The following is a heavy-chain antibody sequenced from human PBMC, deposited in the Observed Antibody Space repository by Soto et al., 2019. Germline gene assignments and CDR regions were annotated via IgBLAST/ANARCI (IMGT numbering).Heavy chain of an antibody. CDR3: AKGWDLGN. CDR1: GFTFNNYA. V-gene: IGHV3-23*01. J-gene: IGHJ4*02. Sequence: SGGSLSLSCVASGFTFNNYAMNWVRQAPGKGLGWVSAISSSGVNTYYTDSVKGRFTISRDNSKNMFFLQMNSLRAEDTAVYYCAKGWDLGNWGQGTQVTVSS. D-gene: IGHD1-26*01. CDR2: ISSSGVNT.